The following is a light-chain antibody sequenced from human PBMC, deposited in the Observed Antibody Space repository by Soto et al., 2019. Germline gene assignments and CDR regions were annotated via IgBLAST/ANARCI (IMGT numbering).Light chain of an antibody. CDR3: QQYYSYPRT. CDR2: AAS. CDR1: QGISSY. J-gene: IGKJ1*01. V-gene: IGKV1-8*01. Sequence: AIRMTQSPSSLSAPTGDRVTITCLASQGISSYLAWYQQKPGKAPKLLIYAASTLQSGVPSRFSGSGSGTDFTLTISCLQSEDFATYYCQQYYSYPRTFGQGTKVDIK.